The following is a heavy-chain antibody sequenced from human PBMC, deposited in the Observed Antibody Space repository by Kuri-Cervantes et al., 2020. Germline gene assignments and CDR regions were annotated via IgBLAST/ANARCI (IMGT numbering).Heavy chain of an antibody. D-gene: IGHD6-19*01. V-gene: IGHV1-18*01. Sequence: ASVKVSCKASGYTFTSYGISWVRQAPGQGLEWMGWISAYNGNTNYAQKFQGRVTMTEDTSTDTAYMELSSLRSEDTAVYYCATAGDEQWLVSKYWGQGTLVTVSS. CDR3: ATAGDEQWLVSKY. CDR1: GYTFTSYG. CDR2: ISAYNGNT. J-gene: IGHJ4*02.